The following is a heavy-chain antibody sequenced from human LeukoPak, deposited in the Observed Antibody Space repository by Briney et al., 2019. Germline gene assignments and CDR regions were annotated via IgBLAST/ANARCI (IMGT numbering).Heavy chain of an antibody. CDR3: ARDREGTGYFDY. Sequence: SETLSLTCTVSGGSISSYYWSWIRQPPGKGLEWIGYIYYSGSTYYNPSLKSRVTISVDTSKNQFSLKLSSVTAADTAVYYCARDREGTGYFDYWGQGTLVTVSS. D-gene: IGHD1-1*01. CDR2: IYYSGST. V-gene: IGHV4-59*12. CDR1: GGSISSYY. J-gene: IGHJ4*02.